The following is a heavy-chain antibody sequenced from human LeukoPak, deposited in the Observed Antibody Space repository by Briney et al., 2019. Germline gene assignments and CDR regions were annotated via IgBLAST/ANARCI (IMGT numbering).Heavy chain of an antibody. J-gene: IGHJ4*02. CDR3: ARGTYYYDSSGYYYFDY. D-gene: IGHD3-22*01. V-gene: IGHV3-7*01. CDR1: GLTVSNHW. Sequence: GGSLRLSCVASGLTVSNHWMSWVRQAPGKGLEWVANIKQDGSEKYYVDSVKGRFTISRDNAKNSLYLQMNSLRAEDTAVYYCARGTYYYDSSGYYYFDYWGQGTLVTVSS. CDR2: IKQDGSEK.